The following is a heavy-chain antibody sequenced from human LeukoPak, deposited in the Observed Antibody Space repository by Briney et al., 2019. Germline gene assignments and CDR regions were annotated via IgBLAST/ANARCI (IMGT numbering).Heavy chain of an antibody. V-gene: IGHV3-23*01. CDR3: AKGGIVGATTDNDAFDI. D-gene: IGHD1-26*01. J-gene: IGHJ3*02. Sequence: GGSLRLSCAASGFTFSSYAMSWVRQAPGKGLEWVSAISGSGGSTYYADSVKGRFTISRDNSKNTLYLQMNSLRAEDTAVYYCAKGGIVGATTDNDAFDIWGQGTMVTVSS. CDR2: ISGSGGST. CDR1: GFTFSSYA.